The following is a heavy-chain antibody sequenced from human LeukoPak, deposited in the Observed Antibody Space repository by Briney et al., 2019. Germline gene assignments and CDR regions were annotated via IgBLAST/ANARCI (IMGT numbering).Heavy chain of an antibody. D-gene: IGHD2-2*01. V-gene: IGHV4-38-2*01. CDR1: GYSISSGYY. CDR3: ARPGSTSCYCGRYFDY. J-gene: IGHJ4*02. CDR2: IYHSGST. Sequence: SETLSLTCAVSGYSISSGYYWGWIRQPPGKGLEWIGSIYHSGSTYYNPSLKSRVTISVDTSKNQFSLKLSSVTAADTAVYYCARPGSTSCYCGRYFDYWGQGTLVTVSS.